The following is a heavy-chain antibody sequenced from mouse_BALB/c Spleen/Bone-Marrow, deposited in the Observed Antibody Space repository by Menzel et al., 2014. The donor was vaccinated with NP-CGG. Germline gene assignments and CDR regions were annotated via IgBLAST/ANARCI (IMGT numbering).Heavy chain of an antibody. J-gene: IGHJ3*01. CDR1: GFDFSRYW. D-gene: IGHD3-2*01. CDR3: ARSTARATWFAY. CDR2: INPDSSTI. V-gene: IGHV4-1*02. Sequence: EVMLVESGGGLVQPGGSLKLSCAASGFDFSRYWMSWVRRAPGKGLEWIGEINPDSSTINYTPSLKDKFIISRDNAKNTLYLQMYKVRSEDTALYYCARSTARATWFAYWGQGTLVTASA.